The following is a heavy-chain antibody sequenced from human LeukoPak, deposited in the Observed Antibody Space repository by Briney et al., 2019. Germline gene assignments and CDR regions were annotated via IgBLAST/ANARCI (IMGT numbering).Heavy chain of an antibody. CDR3: ARDPGII. J-gene: IGHJ4*02. CDR1: GFSFNRYS. CDR2: IWYDGSNK. Sequence: GGSLRLSCAASGFSFNRYSMNWVRQAPGKGLEWVAVIWYDGSNKYYADSVKGRFTISRDNSKNTLYLQMNSLRAEDTAVYCCARDPGIIWGQGTLVTVSS. D-gene: IGHD2-15*01. V-gene: IGHV3-33*08.